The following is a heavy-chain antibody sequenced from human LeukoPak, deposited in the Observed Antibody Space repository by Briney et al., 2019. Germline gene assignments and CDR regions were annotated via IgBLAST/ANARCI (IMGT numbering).Heavy chain of an antibody. V-gene: IGHV3-23*01. CDR1: GFIFSSYA. J-gene: IGHJ6*03. Sequence: GGSLRLSCAASGFIFSSYAMSWVRQAPGKGLEWVSYGGSGGSTYYADSVKGRFAVSRDNSKSTLYLQMNSLTAEDTAVYYCAKMRGQYYHSYYMDAWGKGTTVTVSS. CDR2: GGSGGST. CDR3: AKMRGQYYHSYYMDA.